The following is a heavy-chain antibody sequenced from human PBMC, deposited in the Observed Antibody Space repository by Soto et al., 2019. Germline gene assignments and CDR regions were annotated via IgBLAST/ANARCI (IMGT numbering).Heavy chain of an antibody. D-gene: IGHD2-8*02. Sequence: SENLSLTCAVYGGSFSGYVWTWIRQPPGTGLEWIGEINHSGSTNYNPSLKSRVTISVDTSKNQFSLKLTSVTAADTAVYYCARDKITGLFDYWGQGTLVTVSS. CDR1: GGSFSGYV. J-gene: IGHJ4*02. CDR2: INHSGST. CDR3: ARDKITGLFDY. V-gene: IGHV4-34*01.